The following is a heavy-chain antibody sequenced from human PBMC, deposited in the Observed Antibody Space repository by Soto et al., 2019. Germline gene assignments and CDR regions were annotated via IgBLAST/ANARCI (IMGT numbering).Heavy chain of an antibody. V-gene: IGHV1-69*01. Sequence: QVQLVQSGAEVKKPGSSVKVSCKASGGTFSSYAISWVRQAPGQGLEWMGGIIPIFGTANYAQKFQGRVTITADASTSTAHKELSSLRSENTAVYYCARDRSYGRGWFDPWGQGTLVTGSS. CDR3: ARDRSYGRGWFDP. D-gene: IGHD5-18*01. CDR2: IIPIFGTA. J-gene: IGHJ5*02. CDR1: GGTFSSYA.